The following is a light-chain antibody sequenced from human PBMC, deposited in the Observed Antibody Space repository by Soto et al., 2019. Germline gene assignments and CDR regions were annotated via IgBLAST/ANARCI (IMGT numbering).Light chain of an antibody. CDR1: SSNIGAGYD. CDR3: QSYDSSLRNV. CDR2: GNS. J-gene: IGLJ3*02. Sequence: QSVLTQPPSVSGAPGQRVTISCTGSSSNIGAGYDVHWYQQLPGTAPKLLIYGNSNRPSGVPDRFSGSKSGTSASLATTGLQAADEADYYCQSYDSSLRNVFGGGTKLTVL. V-gene: IGLV1-40*01.